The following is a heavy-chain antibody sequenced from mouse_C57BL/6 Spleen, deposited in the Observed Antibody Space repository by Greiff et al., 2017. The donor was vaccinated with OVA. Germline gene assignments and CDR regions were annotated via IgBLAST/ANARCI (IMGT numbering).Heavy chain of an antibody. CDR2: INPSNGGT. CDR1: GYTFTSYG. CDR3: ASYYDDGDYFDY. J-gene: IGHJ2*01. D-gene: IGHD2-4*01. V-gene: IGHV1-53*01. Sequence: QVQLQQPGTELVKPGASVKLSCKASGYTFTSYGMPWVKQRPGQGLEWMGNINPSNGGTNYNEKFKSKATLTVDKASSTDYMQLSILTSEVSAVDYCASYYDDGDYFDYWGQGTTLTVSS.